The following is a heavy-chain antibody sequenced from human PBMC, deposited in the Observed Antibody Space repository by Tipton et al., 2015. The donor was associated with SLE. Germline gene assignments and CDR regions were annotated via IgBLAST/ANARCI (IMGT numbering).Heavy chain of an antibody. CDR3: AREAGRISRSPYPGYMVV. CDR2: IYTRGST. D-gene: IGHD3-3*02. J-gene: IGHJ6*03. Sequence: TLSLTCTVSGGSVSSGSQYWSWIRQSAGKGLEWIGRIYTRGSTNYNPSLMSRVAISLDTSKNQFSLKLSSMTAADTAVYYCAREAGRISRSPYPGYMVVRGKGTAVAIS. CDR1: GGSVSSGSQY. V-gene: IGHV4-61*02.